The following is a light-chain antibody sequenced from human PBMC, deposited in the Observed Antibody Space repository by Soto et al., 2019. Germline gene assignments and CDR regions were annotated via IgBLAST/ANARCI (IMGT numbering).Light chain of an antibody. CDR1: QSLLHRYGNSY. V-gene: IGKV2-28*01. Sequence: DIVMTQSPLSLSVTPGEAASISCRCSQSLLHRYGNSYLDWYLQRPGQSPQLLISLASNRASGVPDRFSGSGSGTDFTLHISRVEAEDVGVYYCMQALQSSFTFGPGTKVDL. CDR2: LAS. J-gene: IGKJ3*01. CDR3: MQALQSSFT.